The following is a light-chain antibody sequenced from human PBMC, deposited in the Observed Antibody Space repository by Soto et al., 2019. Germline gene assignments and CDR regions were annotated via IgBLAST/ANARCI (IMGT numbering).Light chain of an antibody. J-gene: IGKJ3*01. CDR3: QQLNNYPS. CDR2: AAS. CDR1: QDISNF. V-gene: IGKV1-9*01. Sequence: DIQMTQSPSTLSASIGDRVTITCRASQDISNFLAWYQQKPGKAPKLLIYAASTLQSGVPSRFSGSGSGTEFTLTISSLQPEDFATYYCQQLNNYPSFGPGTKGGYQ.